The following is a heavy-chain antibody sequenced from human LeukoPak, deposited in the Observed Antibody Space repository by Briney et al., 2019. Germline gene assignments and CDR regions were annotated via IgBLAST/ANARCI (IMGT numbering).Heavy chain of an antibody. D-gene: IGHD1-1*01. CDR2: INHSGST. CDR3: ARGGGGTYFPYL. CDR1: GGSFSGYY. J-gene: IGHJ5*02. V-gene: IGHV4-34*01. Sequence: PSETLSLTCAVYGGSFSGYYWSWIRQPPGKGLEWIGEINHSGSTNYNPSLRSRVTISVDKPKNQFALTLNSVTAADTAVYFCARGGGGTYFPYLWGQGTLVTVSS.